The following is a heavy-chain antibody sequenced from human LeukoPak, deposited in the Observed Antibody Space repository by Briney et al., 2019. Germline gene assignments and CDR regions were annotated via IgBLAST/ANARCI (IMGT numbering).Heavy chain of an antibody. CDR3: ARGYYYGSGSYPDY. V-gene: IGHV4-59*08. D-gene: IGHD3-10*01. Sequence: PSETLSLTCTVSGGSISSYYWSWIRQTPGKGLEWIGYIYYSGSTNYNPSLKSRVTISVDTSKNQFSLKLSSVTAADTAVYYCARGYYYGSGSYPDYWGQGTLVTVSS. CDR1: GGSISSYY. J-gene: IGHJ4*02. CDR2: IYYSGST.